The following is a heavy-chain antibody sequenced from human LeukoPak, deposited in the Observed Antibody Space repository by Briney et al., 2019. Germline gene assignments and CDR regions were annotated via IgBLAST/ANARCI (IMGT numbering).Heavy chain of an antibody. Sequence: GGSLRLSCAPSGFTFCRYAMHWVRQAPGKGLEYVSAISRIGGTTYYESSVKGRFTISRDNSKNTLYLQMGSLRAEDMAVYYCARDFVHYYDSSGFEYYFDFWGQGTLVTVSS. J-gene: IGHJ4*02. CDR1: GFTFCRYA. CDR2: ISRIGGTT. V-gene: IGHV3-64*01. CDR3: ARDFVHYYDSSGFEYYFDF. D-gene: IGHD3-22*01.